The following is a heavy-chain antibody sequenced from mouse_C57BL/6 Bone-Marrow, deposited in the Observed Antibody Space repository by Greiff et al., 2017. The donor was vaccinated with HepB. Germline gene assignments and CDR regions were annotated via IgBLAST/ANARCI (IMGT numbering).Heavy chain of an antibody. CDR3: TRSKDPDYYGSRGFDY. Sequence: QVQLQQSGAELVRPGASVTLSCKASGYTFTDYEMHWVKQTPVQGLEWIGAIDPETGGTAYNQKFKGKTILTADKSSSTDYMELRSLTTEDSAVYYYTRSKDPDYYGSRGFDYWGQGTTLTVSS. J-gene: IGHJ2*01. V-gene: IGHV1-15*01. CDR1: GYTFTDYE. CDR2: IDPETGGT. D-gene: IGHD1-1*01.